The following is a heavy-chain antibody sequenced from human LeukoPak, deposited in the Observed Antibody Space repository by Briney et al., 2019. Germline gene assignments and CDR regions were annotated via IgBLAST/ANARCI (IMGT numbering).Heavy chain of an antibody. CDR2: IIPIFGTA. CDR1: GGTFSSYA. CDR3: ARDAAGVWGNDVYLFDY. Sequence: ASVKVSCEASGGTFSSYAISWVRQAPGQGLEWMGRIIPIFGTANYAQKFQGRVTITTEESTSTAYMELSSLRSEDTAVYYCARDAAGVWGNDVYLFDYWGQGTLVTVSS. V-gene: IGHV1-69*05. J-gene: IGHJ4*02. D-gene: IGHD3-16*01.